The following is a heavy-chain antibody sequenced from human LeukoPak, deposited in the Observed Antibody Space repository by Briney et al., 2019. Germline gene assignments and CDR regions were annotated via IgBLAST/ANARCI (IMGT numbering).Heavy chain of an antibody. J-gene: IGHJ4*02. Sequence: PGGSLRLSCEASGFTFSYYGMNWVRQAPGKALEWVSYISSSSSTIYYADSVKGRFTISRDSAKNSLFLQMNSLRAGDTAVYYCARDMSQQQVGYYFDYWGQGALVTVSS. D-gene: IGHD6-13*01. CDR3: ARDMSQQQVGYYFDY. CDR2: ISSSSSTI. CDR1: GFTFSYYG. V-gene: IGHV3-48*01.